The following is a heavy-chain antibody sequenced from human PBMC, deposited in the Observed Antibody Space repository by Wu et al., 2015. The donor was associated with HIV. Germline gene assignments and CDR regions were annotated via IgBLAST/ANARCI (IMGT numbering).Heavy chain of an antibody. D-gene: IGHD6-19*01. CDR3: ARQRAYTSGWYIYDY. CDR1: GYTFTFYD. V-gene: IGHV1-8*01. CDR2: MNPNSGNT. Sequence: VLKKPGASVKVSCKASGYTFTFYDINWVRQATGQGLEWMGWMNPNSGNTGYAQKFQGRITMTRNTSIRTAYMELSSLRSEDTAIYYCARQRAYTSGWYIYDYWGQGTLVTVSS. J-gene: IGHJ4*02.